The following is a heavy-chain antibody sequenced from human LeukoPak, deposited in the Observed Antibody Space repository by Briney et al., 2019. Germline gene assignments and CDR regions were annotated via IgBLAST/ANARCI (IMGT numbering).Heavy chain of an antibody. CDR3: TTEVLEGATDGTFYI. CDR2: IKPKTDGGTT. J-gene: IGHJ3*02. CDR1: GFTFSNAW. D-gene: IGHD1-26*01. Sequence: GGSVRLSCAASGFTFSNAWMRWVRQARGRGRVWGGRIKPKTDGGTTDHAAPVKGRFTISRDESKNTLYLLMNSLKTEDTAVYYCTTEVLEGATDGTFYIWGQGTMVTVSS. V-gene: IGHV3-15*01.